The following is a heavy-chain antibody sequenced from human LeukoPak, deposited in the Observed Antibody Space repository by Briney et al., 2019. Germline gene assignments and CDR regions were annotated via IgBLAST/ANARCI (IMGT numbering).Heavy chain of an antibody. D-gene: IGHD5-18*01. Sequence: ASVKVSCKASGYTFTSYDINWVRQATGQGLEWMGWMNPNSGNTGYAQKFQGRVTITADESTSTAYMELSSLRSEDTAMYYCARDGDTATFDYWGQGTLVTVSS. CDR1: GYTFTSYD. V-gene: IGHV1-8*01. J-gene: IGHJ4*02. CDR3: ARDGDTATFDY. CDR2: MNPNSGNT.